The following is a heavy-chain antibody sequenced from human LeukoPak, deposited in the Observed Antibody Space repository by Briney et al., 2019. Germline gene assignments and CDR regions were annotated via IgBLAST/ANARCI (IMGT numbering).Heavy chain of an antibody. V-gene: IGHV3-20*04. CDR3: ARRRDSSAYYYFDY. D-gene: IGHD3-22*01. CDR1: GFTFDDYG. J-gene: IGHJ4*02. Sequence: PGGSLRLSCAASGFTFDDYGMTWVRQAPGKGLEWVSGLKWNGDNIRYADSVKGRFTTSRDNAKSSLYLQMNSLRAEDTALYYCARRRDSSAYYYFDYWGQGTLVTVSS. CDR2: LKWNGDNI.